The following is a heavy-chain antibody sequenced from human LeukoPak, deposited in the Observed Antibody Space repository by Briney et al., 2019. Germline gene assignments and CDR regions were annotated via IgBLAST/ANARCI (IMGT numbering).Heavy chain of an antibody. Sequence: QSGGSLRLSCAASGFSFAGYTMHWVRQAPGKGLEWVSLINWNDYSTSYGDSVKGRFTISRDNNKDSFYLQMNSLRTEDTALYYCARDSSGSLDYWGQGTLATVSS. CDR3: ARDSSGSLDY. D-gene: IGHD1-26*01. CDR2: INWNDYST. J-gene: IGHJ4*02. CDR1: GFSFAGYT. V-gene: IGHV3-43*01.